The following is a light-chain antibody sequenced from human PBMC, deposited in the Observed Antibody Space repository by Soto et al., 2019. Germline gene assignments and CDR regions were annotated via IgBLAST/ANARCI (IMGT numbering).Light chain of an antibody. Sequence: QLVLTQPPSVSAAPGQKVTISCSGSSSNIGNNYVSWYQQLPGTAPKLLIYENNKRPSGIPDRFSGSKSGTSATLGITGLQTGDEADYYCGTWDSSLSPWVFGGGTKLTVL. V-gene: IGLV1-51*02. CDR3: GTWDSSLSPWV. J-gene: IGLJ3*02. CDR2: ENN. CDR1: SSNIGNNY.